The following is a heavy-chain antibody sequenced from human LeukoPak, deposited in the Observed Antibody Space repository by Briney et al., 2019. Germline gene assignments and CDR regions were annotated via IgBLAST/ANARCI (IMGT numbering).Heavy chain of an antibody. Sequence: GGSLRLSCSASGFTFSMYAMHWVRQAPGKGLEYVSAISTSGGDTYDADSVRGRLTTSRDNSKNTLYLQMSSLRAEDTAVYYCARVATVVHNWGQGTLVTVSS. CDR1: GFTFSMYA. CDR2: ISTSGGDT. J-gene: IGHJ4*02. V-gene: IGHV3-64D*06. D-gene: IGHD4-23*01. CDR3: ARVATVVHN.